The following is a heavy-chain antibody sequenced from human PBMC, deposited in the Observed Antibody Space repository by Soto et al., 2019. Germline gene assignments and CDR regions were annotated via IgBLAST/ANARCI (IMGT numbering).Heavy chain of an antibody. V-gene: IGHV3-74*01. J-gene: IGHJ4*02. CDR1: GFALSSSW. CDR2: INFDGSRT. Sequence: EVQLVESGGGLVQPGGSLRLSCAGSGFALSSSWMHWVRQDPGKGLVWVSRINFDGSRTDYADSVRGRFTISRGNAKNPLYLEMNSLRADDTAVYHCARGPRGWYGFDYWGQGTLVTVSS. CDR3: ARGPRGWYGFDY. D-gene: IGHD6-19*01.